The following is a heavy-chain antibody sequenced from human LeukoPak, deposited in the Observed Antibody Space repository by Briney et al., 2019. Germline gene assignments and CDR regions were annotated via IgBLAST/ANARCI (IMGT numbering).Heavy chain of an antibody. CDR3: ARDSGYSYADDY. V-gene: IGHV3-48*02. Sequence: GGSLRLSCAASGFTFRSYAMQWVRQAPGKGLDWVSCITYNSGTIFYADSVKGRLTISRDNSKDSLYLQMNSLIDDYTALYYFARDSGYSYADDYWGQGTMVTVSS. J-gene: IGHJ4*02. CDR1: GFTFRSYA. CDR2: ITYNSGTI. D-gene: IGHD5-18*01.